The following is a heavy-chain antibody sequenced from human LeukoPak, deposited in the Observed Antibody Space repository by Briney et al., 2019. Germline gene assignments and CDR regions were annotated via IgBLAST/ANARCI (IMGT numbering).Heavy chain of an antibody. Sequence: GGSLRLSCAASGFTFSTYTMYWVRHPPGKRLEWVSIIGSSGGGIHYADSVKGRFTISRDNSKNTLYLQMNSLRAEDTAVYYCARGLDYGDLTPGYWGQGTLVTVSS. J-gene: IGHJ4*02. V-gene: IGHV3-23*01. CDR1: GFTFSTYT. CDR2: IGSSGGGI. D-gene: IGHD4-17*01. CDR3: ARGLDYGDLTPGY.